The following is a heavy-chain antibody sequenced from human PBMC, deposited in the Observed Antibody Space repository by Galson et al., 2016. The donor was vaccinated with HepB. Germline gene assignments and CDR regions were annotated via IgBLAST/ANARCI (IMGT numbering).Heavy chain of an antibody. CDR3: ARPVSSGWYVFED. D-gene: IGHD6-19*01. V-gene: IGHV3-74*01. J-gene: IGHJ4*02. CDR1: GFSLSNHW. Sequence: SLRLSCAASGFSLSNHWMHWVRQAPGKGPVWVSVINRDGSSTNYADSVKDRFTISRDNAKNTLYLQMNSLRAEDTAVYYCARPVSSGWYVFEDWGQGTLVTVSS. CDR2: INRDGSST.